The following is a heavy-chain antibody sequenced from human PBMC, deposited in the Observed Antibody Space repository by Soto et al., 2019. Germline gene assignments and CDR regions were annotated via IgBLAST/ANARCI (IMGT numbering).Heavy chain of an antibody. D-gene: IGHD1-26*01. Sequence: GGSLRLSCAASGFPFSSYAMIWVRQATGKGLEWVSTIIGSGGYTYYSASVKGRFTISREKSKNTLYLQMHSLXAEDSDGYSCAKDALKWELRFEPSYDFDYGSRGTLVTVSS. J-gene: IGHJ4*02. V-gene: IGHV3-23*01. CDR1: GFPFSSYA. CDR3: AKDALKWELRFEPSYDFDY. CDR2: IIGSGGYT.